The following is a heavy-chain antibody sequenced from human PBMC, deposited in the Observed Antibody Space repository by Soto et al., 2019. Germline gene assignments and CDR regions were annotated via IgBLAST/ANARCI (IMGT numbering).Heavy chain of an antibody. CDR1: GYTFTNNG. J-gene: IGHJ4*02. CDR3: TRAGDSGAWISN. CDR2: MNPSTGET. Sequence: ASVKVSCKASGYTFTNNGINWVRQATGQGLEWMGWMNPSTGETGYTEEFQGRLAMTRDTSITTAYMELTSLTSEDTAVYYCTRAGDSGAWISNWGQGTLVTASS. D-gene: IGHD7-27*01. V-gene: IGHV1-8*01.